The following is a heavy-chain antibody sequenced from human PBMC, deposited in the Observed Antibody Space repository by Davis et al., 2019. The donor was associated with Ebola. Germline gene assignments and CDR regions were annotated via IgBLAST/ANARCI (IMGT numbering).Heavy chain of an antibody. CDR3: ARDDSRGTRAPQRAYHFYYGMDV. J-gene: IGHJ6*04. D-gene: IGHD2-2*01. CDR1: GYSFSNYY. V-gene: IGHV1-46*01. Sequence: ASVKVSCKASGYSFSNYYMHWVRQAPGQGLEWMAIVNPSGTSTSYAPKFQGRVTVTSDTSTDTVYMELSSLRSEDTAVYYCARDDSRGTRAPQRAYHFYYGMDVWGKGTTVTVSS. CDR2: VNPSGTST.